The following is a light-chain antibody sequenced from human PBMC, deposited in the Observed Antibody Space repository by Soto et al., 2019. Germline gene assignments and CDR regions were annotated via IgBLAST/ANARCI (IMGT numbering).Light chain of an antibody. J-gene: IGKJ5*01. V-gene: IGKV2-28*01. CDR3: MQALQTPLT. CDR1: QSLLHSNGYNY. CDR2: LGS. Sequence: DIVMTQSPLSLPVTPGEPASISCRSSQSLLHSNGYNYFNWYLQKPGQSPQVLIYLGSNRASGVPDRFSGSGSGTDFTLKISRVEAEDAGVYYCMQALQTPLTFGQGTRLEIK.